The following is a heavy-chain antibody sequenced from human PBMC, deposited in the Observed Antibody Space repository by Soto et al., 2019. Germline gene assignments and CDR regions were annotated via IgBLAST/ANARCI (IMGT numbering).Heavy chain of an antibody. D-gene: IGHD6-13*01. J-gene: IGHJ2*01. CDR1: GGSVSTGVHY. CDR2: IYYSGST. Sequence: QVQLQESGPGLVKPSETLSLTCTVSVSGGSVSTGVHYWSWIRQPPGKGLEWIGYIYYSGSTNYNPSLESRVTISVDTSKNQFSLKLTSVTAADTAVYYCARGYYTSWYWFDRWGRGTLVTVSS. CDR3: ARGYYTSWYWFDR. V-gene: IGHV4-61*08.